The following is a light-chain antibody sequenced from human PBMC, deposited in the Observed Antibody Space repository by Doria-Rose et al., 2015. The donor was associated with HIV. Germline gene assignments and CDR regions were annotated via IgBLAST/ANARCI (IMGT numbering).Light chain of an antibody. V-gene: IGKV3-20*01. CDR3: HQYGTSWT. CDR1: QSFSSTY. CDR2: DGS. Sequence: TQSPGTLSLSPGERATLSCRASQSFSSTYLAWYQQKPGQAPSLLTYDGSTRATGIPDRFSASGSGTDFTLTINGLEPEDCALYYCHQYGTSWTFGQGTKVEI. J-gene: IGKJ1*01.